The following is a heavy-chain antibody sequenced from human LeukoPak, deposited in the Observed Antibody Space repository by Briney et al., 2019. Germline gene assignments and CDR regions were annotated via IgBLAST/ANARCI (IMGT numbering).Heavy chain of an antibody. D-gene: IGHD3-9*01. CDR2: IRYGGSNK. Sequence: GGSLRLSCAASGFTFSSYGMHWVRQAPGKGLEWVAFIRYGGSNKYYADSVKGRFTISRDNSKNTLYLQMNSLRAEDTAVYYCAKPGLRYFDWLPSYFDYWGQGTLVTVSS. J-gene: IGHJ4*02. CDR3: AKPGLRYFDWLPSYFDY. CDR1: GFTFSSYG. V-gene: IGHV3-30*02.